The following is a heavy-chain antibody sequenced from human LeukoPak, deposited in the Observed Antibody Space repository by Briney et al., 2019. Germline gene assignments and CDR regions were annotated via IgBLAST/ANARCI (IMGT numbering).Heavy chain of an antibody. J-gene: IGHJ4*02. CDR2: IYHSGST. V-gene: IGHV4-38-2*01. CDR1: GYSISSGYY. CDR3: ARWGYSYGDDY. D-gene: IGHD5-18*01. Sequence: NPSETLSLTCAVSGYSISSGYYWGWIRQPPGKGLEWIGSIYHSGSTYYNPSLKSRVTISVDTSKNQFSLKLSSVTAADTAVYYCARWGYSYGDDYWGQGTLVTVSS.